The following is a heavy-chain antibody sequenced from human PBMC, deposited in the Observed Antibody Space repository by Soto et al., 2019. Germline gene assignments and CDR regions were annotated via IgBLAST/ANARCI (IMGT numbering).Heavy chain of an antibody. Sequence: SETLSLTCTVSGGSVSSGSYYWSWIRQPPGKGLEWIGYVYYSGSTNYNPSLKSRVTISVDTSKNQFSLKLSSVTAADTAVYYCARVSXGYDFWSGYYPPYYFDYWGQGTLVTVSS. CDR2: VYYSGST. CDR1: GGSVSSGSYY. J-gene: IGHJ4*02. CDR3: ARVSXGYDFWSGYYPPYYFDY. D-gene: IGHD3-3*01. V-gene: IGHV4-61*01.